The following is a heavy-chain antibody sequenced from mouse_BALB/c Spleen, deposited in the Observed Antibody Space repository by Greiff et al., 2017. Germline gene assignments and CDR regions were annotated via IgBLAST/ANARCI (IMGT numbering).Heavy chain of an antibody. CDR1: GYAFTNYL. V-gene: IGHV1-54*01. Sequence: VQLKESGAELVRPGTSVKVSCKASGYAFTNYLIEWVKQRPGQGLEWIGVINPGSGGTNYNEKFKGKATLTADKSSSTAYMQLSSLTSDDSAVYFCARWGTTAYYAMDYWGQGTSVTVSS. CDR2: INPGSGGT. CDR3: ARWGTTAYYAMDY. J-gene: IGHJ4*01. D-gene: IGHD1-2*01.